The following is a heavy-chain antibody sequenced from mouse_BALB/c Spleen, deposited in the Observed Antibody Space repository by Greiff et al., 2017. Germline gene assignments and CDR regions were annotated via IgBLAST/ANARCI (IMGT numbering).Heavy chain of an antibody. Sequence: EVKLQESGPGLVKPSQSLSLTCSVTGYSITSGYYWNWIRQFPGNKLEWMGYISYDGSNNYNPSLKNRISITRDTSKNQFFLKLNSVTTEDTATYYCARKEGQDYFDYWGQGTTLTVSS. CDR1: GYSITSGYY. CDR3: ARKEGQDYFDY. V-gene: IGHV3-6*02. J-gene: IGHJ2*01. D-gene: IGHD3-3*01. CDR2: ISYDGSN.